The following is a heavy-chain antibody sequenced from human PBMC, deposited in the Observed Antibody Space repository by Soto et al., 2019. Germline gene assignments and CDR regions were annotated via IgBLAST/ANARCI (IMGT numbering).Heavy chain of an antibody. J-gene: IGHJ4*02. CDR3: AREFWSSFDY. CDR2: ISYDGSNK. V-gene: IGHV3-30-3*01. CDR1: GFTFSSYA. D-gene: IGHD3-3*01. Sequence: VGSLRLSCAASGFTFSSYAMHWVRQAPGKGLEWVAVISYDGSNKYYADSVKGRFTISRDNSKNTLYLQMNGLRAEDTAVYYCAREFWSSFDYWGQGTLVTVSS.